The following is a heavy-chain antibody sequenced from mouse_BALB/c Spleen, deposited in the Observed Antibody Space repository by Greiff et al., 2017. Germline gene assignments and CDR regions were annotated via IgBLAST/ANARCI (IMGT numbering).Heavy chain of an antibody. CDR3: AREPSWFAY. V-gene: IGHV2-9*02. Sequence: QVQLKESGPGLVAPSQSLSITCTVSGFSLTSYGVHWVRQPPGKGLEWLGVIWAGGSTNYNSALMSRLSISKDNSKSLVFLKMNSLQTDDTAMYYCAREPSWFAYWGQGTLVTVSA. CDR1: GFSLTSYG. J-gene: IGHJ3*01. CDR2: IWAGGST.